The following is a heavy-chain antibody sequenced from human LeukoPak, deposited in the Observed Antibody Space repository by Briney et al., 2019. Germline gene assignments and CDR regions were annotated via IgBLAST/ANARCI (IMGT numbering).Heavy chain of an antibody. CDR1: GGSISSYY. Sequence: SETLSLTCTVSGGSISSYYWSWIRQPPGKGLEWIGSIYYSGSTYYNPSLKSRVTISVDTSKNQFSLKLSSVTAADTAVYYCARQASVVAGIFDYWGQGTLVTVSS. CDR3: ARQASVVAGIFDY. J-gene: IGHJ4*02. D-gene: IGHD6-19*01. CDR2: IYYSGST. V-gene: IGHV4-39*01.